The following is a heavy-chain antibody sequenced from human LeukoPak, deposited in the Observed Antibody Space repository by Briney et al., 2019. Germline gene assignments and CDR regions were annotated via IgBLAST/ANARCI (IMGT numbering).Heavy chain of an antibody. Sequence: ASVKVSCKASGYTFTSYDINWVRQATGQGLEWMGWMNPNSGNTGYVQKFQGRVTMTRNTSISRAYMELSSLRSEDTAVYYCARGGYSGYYYYYYYGMDVWGQGPTVTVSS. CDR3: ARGGYSGYYYYYYYGMDV. D-gene: IGHD5-12*01. CDR2: MNPNSGNT. V-gene: IGHV1-8*01. J-gene: IGHJ6*02. CDR1: GYTFTSYD.